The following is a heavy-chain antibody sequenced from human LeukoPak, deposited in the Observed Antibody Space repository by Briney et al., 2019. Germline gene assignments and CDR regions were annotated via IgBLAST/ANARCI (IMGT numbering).Heavy chain of an antibody. V-gene: IGHV3-48*03. CDR3: AELGITMIGGV. J-gene: IGHJ6*04. CDR2: ISSSGSTI. D-gene: IGHD3-10*02. CDR1: GFTFSSYE. Sequence: GGSLRLSCAASGFTFSSYEMHWVRQAPGKGLEWVSYISSSGSTIYYADSVKGRFTISRDNAKNSLYLQMNSLRAEDTAVYYCAELGITMIGGVWGKGTTVTISS.